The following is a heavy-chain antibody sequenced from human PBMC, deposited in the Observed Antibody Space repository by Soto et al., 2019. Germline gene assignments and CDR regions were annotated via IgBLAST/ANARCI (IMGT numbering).Heavy chain of an antibody. CDR1: GGSISSYY. J-gene: IGHJ4*02. CDR3: ARHLSYYDSLTGYSLPLDY. Sequence: PSATLSLTCTVSGGSISSYYWSWIRQPPGKGLEWIGYIYSDGTTNYNSSLWSRITISLDTSKNQVSLDLTSVTAADTAVYYCARHLSYYDSLTGYSLPLDYWGQGSLVTVSS. CDR2: IYSDGTT. D-gene: IGHD3-9*01. V-gene: IGHV4-59*08.